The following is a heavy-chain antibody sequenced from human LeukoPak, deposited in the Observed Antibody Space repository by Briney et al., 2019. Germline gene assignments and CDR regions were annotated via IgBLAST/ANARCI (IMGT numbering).Heavy chain of an antibody. J-gene: IGHJ4*02. CDR2: ISGSGGRDST. V-gene: IGHV3-23*01. CDR3: AKGYSEYTSSWFDY. CDR1: GFTFSRIA. D-gene: IGHD6-13*01. Sequence: PGGSLRLSCAASGFTFSRIAMSWVRQAPGKGLEWVSGISGSGGRDSTYYADSVKGRLTISRDKSKNTVYLEMNSLRAEDTAVYYCAKGYSEYTSSWFDYWGQGTLVTVSS.